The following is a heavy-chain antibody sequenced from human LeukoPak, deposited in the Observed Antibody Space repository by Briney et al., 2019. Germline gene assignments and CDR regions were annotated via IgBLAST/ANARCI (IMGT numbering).Heavy chain of an antibody. V-gene: IGHV4-34*01. Sequence: SETLSLTCAVYGGSFSGYYWSWIRQPPGKGLEWIGEINHSGSTNYNTSLKSRVSISVDSSKNQFSLKLSSVTAADTAVYYCARGSDTAAGLYWGQGTLVTVSS. CDR2: INHSGST. J-gene: IGHJ4*02. CDR1: GGSFSGYY. D-gene: IGHD6-13*01. CDR3: ARGSDTAAGLY.